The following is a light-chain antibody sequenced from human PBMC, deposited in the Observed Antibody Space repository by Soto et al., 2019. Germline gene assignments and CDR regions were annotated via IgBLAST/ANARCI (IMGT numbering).Light chain of an antibody. CDR1: QSVSSSY. V-gene: IGKV3-20*01. CDR3: QQYGSSGT. CDR2: GAS. J-gene: IGKJ1*01. Sequence: IVMTQSLATLSVYPGERATLSCRASQSVSSSYLAWYQQKPGQAPRLLIYGASSRATGIPDRFSGSGSGTDFTLTISRLEPEDFAVYYCQQYGSSGTFGQGTKVDIK.